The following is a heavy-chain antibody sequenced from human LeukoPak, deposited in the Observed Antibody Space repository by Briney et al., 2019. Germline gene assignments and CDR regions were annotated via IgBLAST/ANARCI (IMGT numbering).Heavy chain of an antibody. D-gene: IGHD2-2*01. V-gene: IGHV4-39*07. CDR3: ARGAIRGYQLVFRWFDP. CDR2: IYYSGST. Sequence: SETLSLTCTVSGGSIRSTSYYWGWIRQPPGKGLEWIGSIYYSGSTYYNPSLKSRVTISVDTSKNQFSLKLTSVTAADTAVYYCARGAIRGYQLVFRWFDPWGQGTLVTVSS. J-gene: IGHJ5*02. CDR1: GGSIRSTSYY.